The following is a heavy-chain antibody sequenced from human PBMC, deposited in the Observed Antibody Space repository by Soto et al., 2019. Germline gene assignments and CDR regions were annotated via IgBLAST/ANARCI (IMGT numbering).Heavy chain of an antibody. V-gene: IGHV4-30-2*01. CDR2: IHNSGST. D-gene: IGHD3-3*01. CDR1: GGYISGGYYS. CDR3: ATHRRFVQV. Sequence: QLQLQESGSGLVKPSQTLSLTCAVSGGYISGGYYSWSWIRQPPGKGLEWIGFIHNSGSTYYNSCLEIRVSTSVVRSQKHFFLNCTYVTGAYTAVYYCATHRRFVQVCCQGTKITVS. J-gene: IGHJ3*01.